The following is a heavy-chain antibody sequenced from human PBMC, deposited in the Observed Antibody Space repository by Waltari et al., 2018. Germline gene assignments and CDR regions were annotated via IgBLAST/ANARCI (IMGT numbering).Heavy chain of an antibody. D-gene: IGHD3-10*01. CDR1: GFTFSTSW. Sequence: EVQLVESGGGLVQPGGSLRLSCTGSGFTFSTSWIHWVRQAPGKGLVWVSRLNDDGTSTIYADSVKGRFTISKDNARNTVYLQMNGLGAEDTALYYCARAGYLGAFDIWGQGTMVIVSS. CDR3: ARAGYLGAFDI. CDR2: LNDDGTST. J-gene: IGHJ3*02. V-gene: IGHV3-74*01.